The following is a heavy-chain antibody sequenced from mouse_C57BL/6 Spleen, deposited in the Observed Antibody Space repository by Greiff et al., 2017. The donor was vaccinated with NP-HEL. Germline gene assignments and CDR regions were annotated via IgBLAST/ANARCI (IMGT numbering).Heavy chain of an antibody. V-gene: IGHV1-55*01. D-gene: IGHD1-1*01. CDR3: ASTEYYGSSYYWYCDV. Sequence: QVQLQQPGAELVKPGASVKMSCKASGYTFTSYWITWVKQRPGQGLEWIGDIYPGSGSTNYNEKFKSKATLTVDTSSSTAYMQLSSLTSEDSAVYYCASTEYYGSSYYWYCDVWGTGTTVTVAA. J-gene: IGHJ1*03. CDR2: IYPGSGST. CDR1: GYTFTSYW.